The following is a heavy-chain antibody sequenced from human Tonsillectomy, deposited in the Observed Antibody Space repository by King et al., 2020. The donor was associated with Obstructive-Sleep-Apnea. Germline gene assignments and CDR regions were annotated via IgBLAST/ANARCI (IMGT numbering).Heavy chain of an antibody. CDR1: GGSISNYY. CDR2: IYYSGST. J-gene: IGHJ4*02. Sequence: VQLQESGPGLVKPSETLSLTCTVSGGSISNYYWSWIRQPPGKGLEGIGYIYYSGSTLSNPSLKSRVTISVDTSKNQFSLKLSSVTAADTAVFYCARHRSGSYYIFDYWGQGTLVTVSS. D-gene: IGHD1-26*01. CDR3: ARHRSGSYYIFDY. V-gene: IGHV4-59*08.